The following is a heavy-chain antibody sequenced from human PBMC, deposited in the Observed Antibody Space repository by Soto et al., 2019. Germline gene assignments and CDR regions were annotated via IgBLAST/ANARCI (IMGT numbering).Heavy chain of an antibody. CDR1: GYSIIRGYY. Sequence: ETLSLTCAVSGYSIIRGYYWGWIRQPPGKGLEWIGNIFHTGSTSYNPSLKSRVAMSVDTSKNDFSLRLSSVTAADTAVYYCARSFGELSFDYWGQGALVTVSS. J-gene: IGHJ4*02. CDR2: IFHTGST. V-gene: IGHV4-38-2*01. D-gene: IGHD3-10*01. CDR3: ARSFGELSFDY.